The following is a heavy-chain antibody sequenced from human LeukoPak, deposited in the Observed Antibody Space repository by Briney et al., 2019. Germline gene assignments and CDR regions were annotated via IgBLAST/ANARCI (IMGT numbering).Heavy chain of an antibody. D-gene: IGHD3-22*01. Sequence: GGSLRLSCVATGFTFSTYWMSWVRQAPGKGLEGVANIKQDGSEKNYVDSVKGRFTISRDNAKNTLYLQMNSLRADDTAVYYCATYSSDFGRLDPWGQGTQVTVSS. CDR2: IKQDGSEK. CDR1: GFTFSTYW. CDR3: ATYSSDFGRLDP. J-gene: IGHJ5*02. V-gene: IGHV3-7*01.